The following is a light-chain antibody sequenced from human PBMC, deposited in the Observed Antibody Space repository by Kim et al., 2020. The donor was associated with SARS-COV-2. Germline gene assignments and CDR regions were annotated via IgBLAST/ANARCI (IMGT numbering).Light chain of an antibody. V-gene: IGLV3-1*01. CDR1: KVGDKY. CDR2: QDS. J-gene: IGLJ3*02. Sequence: GAPGQTASITWSGDKVGDKYACWYQQKPGQSPVLVIYQDSKRPSGIPERFSGSNSGNTATLTISGTQAMDEADYYCQAWDSTWVFGGGTQLTVL. CDR3: QAWDSTWV.